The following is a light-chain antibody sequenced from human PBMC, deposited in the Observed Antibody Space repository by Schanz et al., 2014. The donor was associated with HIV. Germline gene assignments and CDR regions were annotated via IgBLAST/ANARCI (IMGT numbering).Light chain of an antibody. CDR3: CSYAGTSTFVV. CDR2: DVT. CDR1: NSDIGAYNY. Sequence: QSALTQPRSVSGSPGQSVTISCTGSNSDIGAYNYVSWYQHHPTKAPKLLLYDVTKRPSGVSNRFSGSKSGNTASLTISGLQAEDEADYYCCSYAGTSTFVVFGGGTKLTVL. J-gene: IGLJ2*01. V-gene: IGLV2-11*01.